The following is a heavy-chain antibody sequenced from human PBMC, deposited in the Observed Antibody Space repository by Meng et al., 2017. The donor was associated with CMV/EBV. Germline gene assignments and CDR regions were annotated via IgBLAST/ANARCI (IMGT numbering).Heavy chain of an antibody. CDR3: ARDFKPPYYDFWSGYFPIDY. Sequence: GESLKISCAVSGFTFSHYEMTWVRQAPGKGLEWICFISSNGRTMYYADSVRGRFAISRGNAKNSLYLQMNSLRAEDTAVYYCARDFKPPYYDFWSGYFPIDYWGQGTLVTVSS. V-gene: IGHV3-48*03. D-gene: IGHD3-3*01. CDR2: ISSNGRTM. CDR1: GFTFSHYE. J-gene: IGHJ4*02.